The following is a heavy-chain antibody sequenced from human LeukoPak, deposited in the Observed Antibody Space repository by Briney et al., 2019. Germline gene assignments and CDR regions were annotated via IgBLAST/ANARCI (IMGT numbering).Heavy chain of an antibody. CDR1: GYTFTSYY. CDR2: IIPILGIA. D-gene: IGHD3-10*01. V-gene: IGHV1-69*04. CDR3: AREITMVRGPQDYYYGMDV. J-gene: IGHJ6*02. Sequence: EASVKVSCKASGYTFTSYYMHWVRQAPGQGLEWMGRIIPILGIANYAQKFQGRVTITADKSTSTAYMELSSLRSEDTAVYYCAREITMVRGPQDYYYGMDVWGQGTTVTVSS.